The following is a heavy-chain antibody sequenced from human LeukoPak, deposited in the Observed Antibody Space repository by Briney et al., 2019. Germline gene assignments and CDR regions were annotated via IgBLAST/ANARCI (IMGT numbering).Heavy chain of an antibody. Sequence: GASVKVSCKASGYTFTGYYMHWVRQAPGQGLEWMGRINPNIGATNYAQKFQGRVTMTTDTSISTAYMTLSRLRSDDTAVYYCARVPSVASPANFADWSQGTLVTVSS. J-gene: IGHJ4*02. CDR1: GYTFTGYY. CDR3: ARVPSVASPANFAD. V-gene: IGHV1-2*02. CDR2: INPNIGAT. D-gene: IGHD5-12*01.